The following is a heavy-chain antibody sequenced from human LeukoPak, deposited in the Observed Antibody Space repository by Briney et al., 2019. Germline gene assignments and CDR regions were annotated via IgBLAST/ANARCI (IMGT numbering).Heavy chain of an antibody. CDR3: AKDRRSNGD. Sequence: GGSLRLSCAASGFTLSIYAMSWVRQAPGKGLEWVSAISGSGTSTYYADSVKGRLTISRDNSKNTLYLQMNSLRAEDTAVYYCAKDRRSNGDWGQGTLVTVSS. D-gene: IGHD4-17*01. V-gene: IGHV3-23*01. CDR1: GFTLSIYA. CDR2: ISGSGTST. J-gene: IGHJ4*02.